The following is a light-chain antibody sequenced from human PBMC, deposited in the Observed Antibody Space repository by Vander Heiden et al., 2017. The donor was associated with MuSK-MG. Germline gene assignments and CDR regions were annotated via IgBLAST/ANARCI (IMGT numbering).Light chain of an antibody. Sequence: GTLSCRASQSVSSSYLAWYQQKPGQAPRLLIYGASSRATGIPDRFSGSGSGTDFTLTISRLDPEDFAVYYCQQYCSSPRTFGQGTKVEIK. J-gene: IGKJ1*01. CDR2: GAS. CDR3: QQYCSSPRT. V-gene: IGKV3-20*01. CDR1: QSVSSSY.